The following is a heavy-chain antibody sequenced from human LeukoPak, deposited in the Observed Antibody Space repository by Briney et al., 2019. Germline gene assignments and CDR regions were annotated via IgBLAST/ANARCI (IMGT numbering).Heavy chain of an antibody. Sequence: SVKVSCKASGGTFSSYAISWVRQAPGQGLEWMGGIIPIFGTANYAQKFQGRVTMTEDTSTDTAYMELSSLRSEDTAVYYCATDAGDGLYYFDYWGQGTLVTVSS. CDR1: GGTFSSYA. J-gene: IGHJ4*02. CDR3: ATDAGDGLYYFDY. D-gene: IGHD3-10*01. V-gene: IGHV1-69*06. CDR2: IIPIFGTA.